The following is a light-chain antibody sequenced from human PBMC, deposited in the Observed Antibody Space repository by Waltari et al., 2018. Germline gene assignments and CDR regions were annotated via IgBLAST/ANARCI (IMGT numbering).Light chain of an antibody. Sequence: DIQMTQSPSTLSASVGDRVTITCRASQSIGDWMAWYQHEPGKAPKLLIYRASTLQSGVPSRFSGSGSGTEFTLTISSLQPDDFGSYYCQYYYLYSRGFGQGTKVEIK. CDR1: QSIGDW. J-gene: IGKJ2*03. CDR2: RAS. V-gene: IGKV1-5*03. CDR3: QYYYLYSRG.